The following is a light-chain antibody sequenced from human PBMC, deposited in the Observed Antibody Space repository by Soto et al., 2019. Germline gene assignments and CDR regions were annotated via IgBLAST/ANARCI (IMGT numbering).Light chain of an antibody. Sequence: QSVLTQPPSVSGAPGQRVTISCTGSTSNIGAGFAVHWYQQVPGTAPKLLIFGNTNRPSGVPDRLSGSKSGASASLAITGLPADDEADYYCQSYDSSLRAVVFGGGTKLTVL. CDR3: QSYDSSLRAVV. CDR2: GNT. CDR1: TSNIGAGFA. J-gene: IGLJ2*01. V-gene: IGLV1-40*01.